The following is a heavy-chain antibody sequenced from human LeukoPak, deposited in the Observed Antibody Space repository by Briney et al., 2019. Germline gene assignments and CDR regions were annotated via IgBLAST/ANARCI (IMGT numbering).Heavy chain of an antibody. Sequence: SQTLSLTCKVSGDSLSSSTCNWSWIRQPPGKGLEWIGYISQSGNSYFTPSLKSRATISVDRSKNQFSLTLTSVTAADTAVYYYARGRESSKLTSGFQSFNWLSDSFDLWGQGTIVTVSS. V-gene: IGHV4-30-2*01. D-gene: IGHD3-9*01. CDR3: ARGRESSKLTSGFQSFNWLSDSFDL. CDR2: ISQSGNS. CDR1: GDSLSSSTCN. J-gene: IGHJ3*01.